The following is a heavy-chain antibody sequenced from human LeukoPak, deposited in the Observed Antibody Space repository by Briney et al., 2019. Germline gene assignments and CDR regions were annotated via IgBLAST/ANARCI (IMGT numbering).Heavy chain of an antibody. CDR2: VYTSGST. D-gene: IGHD2-21*02. CDR1: GGSISSYY. Sequence: PSETLSLTCTVSGGSISSYYWRWLRQPAGKGLEWIGRVYTSGSTNYNPSLKSRVTMSVDTSKSQFSLKLRSVTAADTAVYYCARGLRGVTDYWGQGTLVTVSS. J-gene: IGHJ4*02. V-gene: IGHV4-4*07. CDR3: ARGLRGVTDY.